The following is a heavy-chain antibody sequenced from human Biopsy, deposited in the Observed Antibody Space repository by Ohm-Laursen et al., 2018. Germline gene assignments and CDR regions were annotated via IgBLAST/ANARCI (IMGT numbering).Heavy chain of an antibody. CDR2: FYSSGTT. Sequence: GTLSLTCTVSDASASSGRYYWTWIRQPPRKPLEWIGYFYSSGTTRYNPSLESRLSISMDPSKNEVSLRLTSMTAADTAAYFCARAPADQYAARNYYSSHAFDMWGQGTKVTVSS. D-gene: IGHD3-10*01. V-gene: IGHV4-61*01. CDR1: DASASSGRYY. CDR3: ARAPADQYAARNYYSSHAFDM. J-gene: IGHJ3*02.